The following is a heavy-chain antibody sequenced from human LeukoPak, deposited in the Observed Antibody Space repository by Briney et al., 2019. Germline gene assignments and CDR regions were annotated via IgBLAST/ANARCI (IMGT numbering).Heavy chain of an antibody. J-gene: IGHJ4*02. V-gene: IGHV1-46*01. CDR3: ARWISGYVHFDY. CDR1: GYTFTSNY. CDR2: IYPRDGST. Sequence: GASVKVSCKASGYTFTSNYIHWVRQAPGQGLEWMGMIYPRDGSTSYAQKFQGRVTVTRDTSTSTEHMELSGLRSEDTAVYYCARWISGYVHFDYWGQGTLVTVSS. D-gene: IGHD3-22*01.